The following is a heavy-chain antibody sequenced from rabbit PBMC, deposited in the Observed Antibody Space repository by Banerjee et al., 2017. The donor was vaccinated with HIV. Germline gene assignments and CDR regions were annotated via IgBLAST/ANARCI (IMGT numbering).Heavy chain of an antibody. V-gene: IGHV1S40*01. D-gene: IGHD6-1*01. CDR2: IYTGSSGST. CDR3: TRAGYANYGGATAFDL. J-gene: IGHJ2*01. CDR1: GFSFISNYY. Sequence: QSLEEAGGDLVKPGASLTLTCTASGFSFISNYYMCWVRQAPGKGRELIACIYTGSSGSTYCACWAKGRFTITRSTSLNTVALQLNGLTAADTGTYFCTRAGYANYGGATAFDLWGPGTLVTVS.